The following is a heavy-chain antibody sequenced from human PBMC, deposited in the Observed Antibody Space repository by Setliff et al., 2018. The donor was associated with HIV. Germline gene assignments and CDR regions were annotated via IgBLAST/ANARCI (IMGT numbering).Heavy chain of an antibody. CDR2: IHNSGST. CDR3: ARGTWIQLSALALFDY. Sequence: SETLSLTCTVSGGPMSSGSFFWTWMRQAAGGRLEWIGHIHNSGSTNYNPSLKSRVTMSADTSESQFSLRLTSVTASDTAVYYCARGTWIQLSALALFDYWGQGTLVTVSS. CDR1: GGPMSSGSFF. V-gene: IGHV4-61*09. J-gene: IGHJ4*02. D-gene: IGHD5-18*01.